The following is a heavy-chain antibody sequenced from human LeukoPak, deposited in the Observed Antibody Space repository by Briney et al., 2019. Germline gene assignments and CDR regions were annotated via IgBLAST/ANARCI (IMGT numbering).Heavy chain of an antibody. V-gene: IGHV3-7*05. CDR1: GFTFSDYW. Sequence: PGGSLRLSCAASGFTFSDYWMSWVRQPPGKGLEWVANINQDGSEKFYVDSVKGRFTISTDSAKNSLFLQMNSLRAEDTAVYYCARHNKIFGVVSYFDYWGQGTLVTVSS. CDR3: ARHNKIFGVVSYFDY. D-gene: IGHD3-3*01. CDR2: INQDGSEK. J-gene: IGHJ4*02.